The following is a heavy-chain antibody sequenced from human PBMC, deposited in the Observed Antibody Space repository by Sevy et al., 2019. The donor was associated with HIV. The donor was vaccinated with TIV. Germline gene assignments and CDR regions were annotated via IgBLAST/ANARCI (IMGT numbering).Heavy chain of an antibody. CDR2: IRSKANTYAT. Sequence: GGSLRLSCAASGFTFSGSAMHWVRQASGKGLEWVGRIRSKANTYATAYAASVKGRLTISRDDSKNTAYLQMNSLKTEDTAVYYCTSGHLRYYFDYWGQGTLVTVSS. D-gene: IGHD4-17*01. CDR3: TSGHLRYYFDY. V-gene: IGHV3-73*01. CDR1: GFTFSGSA. J-gene: IGHJ4*02.